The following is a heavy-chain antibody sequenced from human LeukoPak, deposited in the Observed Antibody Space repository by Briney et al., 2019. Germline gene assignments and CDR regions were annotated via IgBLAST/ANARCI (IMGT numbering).Heavy chain of an antibody. CDR2: ISSSGSTI. CDR3: AKGASARRSGPFDY. Sequence: PGGSLRPSCAASGFTFSSYEMNWVRQAPGKVLEWVSYISSSGSTIYYADSVKGRFTISRDNSKNTLYLQMNSLRAEDTAVYYCAKGASARRSGPFDYWGQGTLDTVSS. V-gene: IGHV3-48*03. CDR1: GFTFSSYE. D-gene: IGHD6-6*01. J-gene: IGHJ4*02.